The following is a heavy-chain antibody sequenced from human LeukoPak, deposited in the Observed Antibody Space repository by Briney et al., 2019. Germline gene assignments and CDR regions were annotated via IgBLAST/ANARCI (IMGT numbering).Heavy chain of an antibody. J-gene: IGHJ4*02. CDR1: GFTFSSYA. CDR2: ISYDGSNK. CDR3: AMTTVTNFDY. D-gene: IGHD4-17*01. V-gene: IGHV3-30-3*01. Sequence: PGGSLRLSCAASGFTFSSYAMHWVRRAPGKGLEWVAVISYDGSNKYYADSVKGRFTISRDNSKNTLYLQMNSLRAEDTAVYYCAMTTVTNFDYWGQGTLVTVSS.